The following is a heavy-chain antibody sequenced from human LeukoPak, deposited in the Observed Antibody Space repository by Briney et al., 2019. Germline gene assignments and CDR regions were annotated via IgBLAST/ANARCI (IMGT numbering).Heavy chain of an antibody. D-gene: IGHD2-15*01. Sequence: GESLKISCKGSGYSFINYWIGWVRQMPGKGLEWMGNIYPGDSDTRYSPSFQGQVTISADKFISTAYLQWTSLEASDTAMYYCARRACSADSCLDYWGQGTLVTVSS. CDR2: IYPGDSDT. J-gene: IGHJ4*02. V-gene: IGHV5-51*01. CDR3: ARRACSADSCLDY. CDR1: GYSFINYW.